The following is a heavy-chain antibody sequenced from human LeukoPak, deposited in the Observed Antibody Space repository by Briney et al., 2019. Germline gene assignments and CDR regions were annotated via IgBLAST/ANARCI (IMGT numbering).Heavy chain of an antibody. CDR3: ARDLRNTISDAFDI. CDR2: IYTSGST. D-gene: IGHD5-24*01. Sequence: PSETLSLTCTDSGGSISSYYWSWIRPPAGKGLEWIGRIYTSGSTNYNPSLKSRVTISVDKSKNQFSLKLSSVTAADTAVYYCARDLRNTISDAFDIWGQGTMVTVSS. J-gene: IGHJ3*02. V-gene: IGHV4-4*07. CDR1: GGSISSYY.